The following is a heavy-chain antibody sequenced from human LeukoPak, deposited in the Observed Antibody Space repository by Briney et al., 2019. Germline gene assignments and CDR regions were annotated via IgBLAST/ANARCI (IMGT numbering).Heavy chain of an antibody. D-gene: IGHD3-10*01. CDR1: GFTVSTNY. CDR3: ARAPVPTRHDSGTYYTSYYGVDV. CDR2: IYSGDGT. Sequence: GGSLRLSCAASGFTVSTNYMSWVRQAPGKGLEWVSVIYSGDGTYYAESVKGRFTISRHNSANTLYLQMSNLRPEDTAVYYCARAPVPTRHDSGTYYTSYYGVDVWGQGTTVTVSS. J-gene: IGHJ6*02. V-gene: IGHV3-53*04.